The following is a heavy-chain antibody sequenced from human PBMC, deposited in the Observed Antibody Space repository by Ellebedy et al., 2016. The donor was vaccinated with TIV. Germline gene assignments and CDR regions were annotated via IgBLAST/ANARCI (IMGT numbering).Heavy chain of an antibody. CDR1: GYVFTAYY. CDR2: ISPYNGYA. CDR3: AREVYGDSLNWFDP. J-gene: IGHJ5*02. Sequence: ASVKVSCKTSGYVFTAYYIHWVRQAPGQGLEWMGWISPYNGYAGYAQKFQARVTMTADTSTSTAYMELTSLRSDDTAVYYCAREVYGDSLNWFDPWGQGTLVTVSS. V-gene: IGHV1-18*04. D-gene: IGHD4-17*01.